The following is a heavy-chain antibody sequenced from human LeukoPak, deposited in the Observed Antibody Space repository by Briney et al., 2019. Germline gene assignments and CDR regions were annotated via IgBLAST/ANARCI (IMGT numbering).Heavy chain of an antibody. CDR1: GFTFSSYG. J-gene: IGHJ4*02. D-gene: IGHD3-22*01. V-gene: IGHV3-30*18. Sequence: GGSPRLSCAASGFTFSSYGMHWVRQAPGKGLEWVAVISYDGSNKYYADSVKGRFTISRDNSKNTLYLQMNRLRAEDTAVYYCAKVYDSSGYYDRNRRGKFDYWGQGTLVTVSS. CDR2: ISYDGSNK. CDR3: AKVYDSSGYYDRNRRGKFDY.